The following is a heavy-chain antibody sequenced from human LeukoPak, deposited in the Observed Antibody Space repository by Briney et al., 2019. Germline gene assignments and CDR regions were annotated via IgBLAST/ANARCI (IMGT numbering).Heavy chain of an antibody. CDR1: GGSIKSNNW. J-gene: IGHJ4*02. CDR2: IYHSGST. CDR3: ARLQYSNYVLY. D-gene: IGHD4-11*01. Sequence: SETLSLTCAVSGGSIKSNNWWSWVRQPPGKGLEWIGEIYHSGSTNYNPSLESRVTVSVDKSKNQFSLDLSSVTAADTAVYYCARLQYSNYVLYWGQGTLVTVSS. V-gene: IGHV4-4*02.